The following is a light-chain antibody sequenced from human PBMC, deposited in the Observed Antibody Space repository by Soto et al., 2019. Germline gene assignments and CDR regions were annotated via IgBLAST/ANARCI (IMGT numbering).Light chain of an antibody. CDR2: GAS. Sequence: EIVMTQSPATLSVSPGERATLSCRASQSVSSNLAWYQQKPGQAPRLLIYGASTRATGIPARFSGSGSGRELTLTNSSLQSEDFAVYFCRQYNNWPPTLGQGTKLEIK. V-gene: IGKV3-15*01. J-gene: IGKJ2*01. CDR1: QSVSSN. CDR3: RQYNNWPPT.